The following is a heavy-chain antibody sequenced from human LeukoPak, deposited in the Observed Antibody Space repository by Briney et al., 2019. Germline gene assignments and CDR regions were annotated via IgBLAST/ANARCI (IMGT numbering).Heavy chain of an antibody. CDR1: GDSTTNINYY. V-gene: IGHV4-39*07. Sequence: PSETLPLTCTVSGDSTTNINYYWGWIRQPPGKGLEWIGSIYYSGSTYYNPSLKSRVTMSVDTSKNQFSLKLRSVTAADTAVYYCARTFETGYSGFDGDAVDYHYHMDVWGKGTTVTVSS. D-gene: IGHD5-12*01. J-gene: IGHJ6*03. CDR2: IYYSGST. CDR3: ARTFETGYSGFDGDAVDYHYHMDV.